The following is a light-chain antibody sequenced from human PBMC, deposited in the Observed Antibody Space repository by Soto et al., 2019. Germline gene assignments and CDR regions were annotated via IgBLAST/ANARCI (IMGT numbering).Light chain of an antibody. J-gene: IGLJ2*01. CDR3: ASYTSSSTSVI. V-gene: IGLV1-40*01. Sequence: QSVLTQPPSVSGAPGQRVTISCIGSSSNIGAGYDAQWYQQLPGTAPKPLIYGNNNRPSGVPDRFSGSKSGTSASLAITGLQAEDEADYYCASYTSSSTSVIFGRGTKLTVL. CDR1: SSNIGAGYD. CDR2: GNN.